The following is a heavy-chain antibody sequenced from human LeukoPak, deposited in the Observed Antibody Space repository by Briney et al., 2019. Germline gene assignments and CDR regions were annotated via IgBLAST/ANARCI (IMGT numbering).Heavy chain of an antibody. CDR3: ARFTTYYYDGSTYSSPYYFDY. Sequence: SETLSLTCTGSGGSISNYYWSWIRQPPGKGLEWIGYIYYTGSTNYNPSLKSRVTISADTSKNQFSLKLSSVTAADTAVYYCARFTTYYYDGSTYSSPYYFDYWGQGTLVTVSS. D-gene: IGHD3-22*01. CDR2: IYYTGST. CDR1: GGSISNYY. V-gene: IGHV4-59*01. J-gene: IGHJ4*02.